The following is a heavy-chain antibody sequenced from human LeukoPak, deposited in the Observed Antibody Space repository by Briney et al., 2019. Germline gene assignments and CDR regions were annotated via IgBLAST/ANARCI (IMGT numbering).Heavy chain of an antibody. V-gene: IGHV1-69*06. CDR3: ARDHNGDYENTEYNWFDP. CDR2: IIPIFGTA. CDR1: GYTFTSYG. Sequence: SVKVSCKASGYTFTSYGISWVRQAPGQGLEWMGGIIPIFGTANYAQKFQGRVTITADKSTSTAYMELSSLRSEDTAVYYCARDHNGDYENTEYNWFDPWGQGTLVTVSS. J-gene: IGHJ5*02. D-gene: IGHD4-17*01.